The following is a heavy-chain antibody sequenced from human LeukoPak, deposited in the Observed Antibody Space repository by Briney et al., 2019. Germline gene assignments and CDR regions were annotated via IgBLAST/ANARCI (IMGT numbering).Heavy chain of an antibody. CDR3: AKDTSYYYGSGSYFVDY. CDR1: GFTFDYYA. Sequence: GGSLRLSCAASGFTFDYYAMHWVRQAPGKGLEWVSGISWNSGSIGYADSVKGRFTISRDNAKKSLYLQMNSLRPEDTALYYCAKDTSYYYGSGSYFVDYWGQGTLVTVSS. D-gene: IGHD3-10*01. V-gene: IGHV3-9*01. CDR2: ISWNSGSI. J-gene: IGHJ4*02.